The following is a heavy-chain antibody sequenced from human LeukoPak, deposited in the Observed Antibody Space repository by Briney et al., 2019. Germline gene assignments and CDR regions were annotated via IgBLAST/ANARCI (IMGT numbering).Heavy chain of an antibody. Sequence: GGSLRLSCAASGFTFSSYGMHWVHQAPGKGLEWVAFIRYNGSNKYYADSVKGRFTISRDNSKNTLYLQMNSLRAEDTAVYYCAKGRGGRWEQQPHFDYWGQGTLVTVSS. V-gene: IGHV3-30*02. CDR3: AKGRGGRWEQQPHFDY. CDR2: IRYNGSNK. CDR1: GFTFSSYG. J-gene: IGHJ4*02. D-gene: IGHD6-13*01.